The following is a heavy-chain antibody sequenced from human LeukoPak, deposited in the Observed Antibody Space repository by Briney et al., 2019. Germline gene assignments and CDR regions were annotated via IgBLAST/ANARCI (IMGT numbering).Heavy chain of an antibody. CDR1: GFTFSGSA. D-gene: IGHD2-2*01. CDR2: IRSKANSYAT. Sequence: PGGSLRLSCAAAGFTFSGSAMHWVRQASGNGMEWVGRIRSKANSYATAYAASLKGRFTISRDDSKKTEDLQMNSLKTENTAVYYCTSDLGCSSNSCQSPYWGQGTLVTVSS. J-gene: IGHJ4*02. CDR3: TSDLGCSSNSCQSPY. V-gene: IGHV3-73*01.